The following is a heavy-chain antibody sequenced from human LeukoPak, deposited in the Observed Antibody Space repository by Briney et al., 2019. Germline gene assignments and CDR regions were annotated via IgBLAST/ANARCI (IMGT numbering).Heavy chain of an antibody. CDR3: AKEGYSGSYGGAFDI. CDR2: ISGNTRYI. D-gene: IGHD1-26*01. V-gene: IGHV3-21*04. J-gene: IGHJ3*02. CDR1: GFTFSSFG. Sequence: GGSLRLSCAASGFTFSSFGMNWVRQAPGKGLEWVASISGNTRYISFVDSLKGRFTISRDNSKNTLYLQMNSLRAEDTAVYYCAKEGYSGSYGGAFDIWGQGTMVTVSS.